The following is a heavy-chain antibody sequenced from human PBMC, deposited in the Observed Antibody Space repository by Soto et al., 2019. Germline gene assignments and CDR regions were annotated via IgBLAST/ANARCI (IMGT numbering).Heavy chain of an antibody. CDR2: INHSGST. J-gene: IGHJ4*02. CDR1: GGSFSGYY. CDR3: ARTRWLRGLIDY. Sequence: NPSETLSLTCAVYGGSFSGYYWSWIRQPPGKGLEWIGEINHSGSTNYNPSLKSRVTISVDTSRNQFSLKLSSVTPADTAVYYCARTRWLRGLIDYWGQGALVTVSS. V-gene: IGHV4-34*01. D-gene: IGHD5-12*01.